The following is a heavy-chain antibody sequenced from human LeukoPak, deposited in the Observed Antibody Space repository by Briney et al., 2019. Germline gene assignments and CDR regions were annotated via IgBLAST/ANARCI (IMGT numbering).Heavy chain of an antibody. J-gene: IGHJ4*02. CDR3: ARVRRGSGWYRLDY. CDR1: GYTFTSYG. CDR2: ISAYNGNT. D-gene: IGHD6-19*01. V-gene: IGHV1-18*01. Sequence: ASVKVSCKASGYTFTSYGISWVRQAPGQGLEWMGWISAYNGNTNYAQKLQGRVTMTTDTSTGTAYMELRSLRSDDTAVYYCARVRRGSGWYRLDYWGQGTLVTVSS.